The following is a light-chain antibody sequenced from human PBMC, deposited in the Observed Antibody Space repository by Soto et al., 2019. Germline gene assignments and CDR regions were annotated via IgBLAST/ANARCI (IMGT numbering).Light chain of an antibody. CDR3: QQYDNIPLT. CDR1: QDIKKY. CDR2: ETS. Sequence: DIQMTQSPSSLSSSVGYIFIITCQSSQDIKKYLNWYQQKPGKAPKLLIYETSNLETGVPSRFSGSGSGTDFTFTISTLQSEDLATYYCQQYDNIPLTFGPGTKVDIK. V-gene: IGKV1-33*01. J-gene: IGKJ3*01.